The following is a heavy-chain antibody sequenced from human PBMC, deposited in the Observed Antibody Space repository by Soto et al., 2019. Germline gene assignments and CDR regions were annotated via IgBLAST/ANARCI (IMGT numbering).Heavy chain of an antibody. CDR3: TPIHDRLLLYYFDY. D-gene: IGHD2-15*01. J-gene: IGHJ4*02. CDR2: IRSKANSYAT. Sequence: AESLSLSCAASGFTFSGSAMHWVRQAPGKGLEWVGRIRSKANSYATAYAASVKGRFTISRDDAKNTAYLQMNSLKTEDTAVYYYTPIHDRLLLYYFDYWGQGTLVTVSS. CDR1: GFTFSGSA. V-gene: IGHV3-73*01.